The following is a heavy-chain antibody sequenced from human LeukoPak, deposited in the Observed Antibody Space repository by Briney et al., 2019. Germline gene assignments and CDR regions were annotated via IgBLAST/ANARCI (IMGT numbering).Heavy chain of an antibody. Sequence: GGSLRLSCAASGFTFSSYWMSWVRQAPGKGLEWVANIKQDGSEKYYVDSVKGRFTISRDNAKNSLYLQMNSLRAEDTAVYYCAKPYDFWSGYYTAGYWGQGTLVTVSS. CDR1: GFTFSSYW. CDR2: IKQDGSEK. J-gene: IGHJ4*02. CDR3: AKPYDFWSGYYTAGY. D-gene: IGHD3-3*01. V-gene: IGHV3-7*03.